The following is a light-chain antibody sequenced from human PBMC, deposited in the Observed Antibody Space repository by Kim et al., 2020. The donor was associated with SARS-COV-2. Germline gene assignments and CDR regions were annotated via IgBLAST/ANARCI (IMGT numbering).Light chain of an antibody. V-gene: IGKV1-27*01. CDR3: QNYNSAPRT. J-gene: IGKJ1*01. Sequence: VGDRVAITCRPSRDISNYLAWYQHKPGKIPTLLVYAASALQSGIPSRFSGSGSGTDFTLTIDSLQADDVATYYCQNYNSAPRTFGRGTKVDIK. CDR2: AAS. CDR1: RDISNY.